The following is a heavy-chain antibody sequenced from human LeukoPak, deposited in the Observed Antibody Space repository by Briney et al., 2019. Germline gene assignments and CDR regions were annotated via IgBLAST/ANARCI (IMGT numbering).Heavy chain of an antibody. V-gene: IGHV3-23*01. CDR3: AKSPPGMWLRPTAQIDY. D-gene: IGHD5-12*01. CDR2: ISGSGGST. J-gene: IGHJ4*02. Sequence: GGSLRLSCTASGFTFSSYAMSWVRQAPGKGLEWVSAISGSGGSTYYADSVKGRFTISRDNSKNTLYLQMNSLRAEDTAVYYCAKSPPGMWLRPTAQIDYWGRGTLVTVSS. CDR1: GFTFSSYA.